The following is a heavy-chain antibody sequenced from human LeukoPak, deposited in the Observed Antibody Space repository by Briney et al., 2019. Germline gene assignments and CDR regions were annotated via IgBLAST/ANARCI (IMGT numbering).Heavy chain of an antibody. CDR3: ARAYGSGSSTDLYYFDY. V-gene: IGHV1-2*02. J-gene: IGHJ4*02. CDR1: EYTFTGYY. CDR2: INPNSGGA. D-gene: IGHD3-10*01. Sequence: ASVKVSCKASEYTFTGYYMHWVRQAPGQGLEWMGWINPNSGGANYVQKFQGGVTMTRDTSISTAYMELSRLTSDDTAIYYCARAYGSGSSTDLYYFDYWGQGTLVTVSS.